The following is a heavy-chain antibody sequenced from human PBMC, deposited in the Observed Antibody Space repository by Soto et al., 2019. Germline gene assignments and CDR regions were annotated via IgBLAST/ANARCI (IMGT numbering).Heavy chain of an antibody. D-gene: IGHD3-10*01. V-gene: IGHV3-9*01. J-gene: IGHJ4*02. CDR1: GFTFDDYA. Sequence: EVQLVESGGGLVQPGRSLRLSCAASGFTFDDYAMHWVRQAPGKGLEWVSGISWNSGSIGYADSVKGRFTISRDNAKNSLYLQMNSLSAEDTALYYCAKDLHPYGSGSYIFDYWGQGTLVTVSS. CDR3: AKDLHPYGSGSYIFDY. CDR2: ISWNSGSI.